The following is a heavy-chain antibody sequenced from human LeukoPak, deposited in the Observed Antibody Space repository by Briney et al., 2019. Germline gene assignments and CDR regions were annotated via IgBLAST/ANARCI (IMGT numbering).Heavy chain of an antibody. J-gene: IGHJ6*02. Sequence: TGGSLRLSCAASGFTFSSYAMHWVRQAPGKGLEWVSSISSSSSYIYYADSVKGRFTISRDNAKNSLYLQMNSLRAEDTAVYYCARERLTYYDFWSGSHYYYGMDVWGQGTTVTVSS. V-gene: IGHV3-21*01. CDR1: GFTFSSYA. CDR3: ARERLTYYDFWSGSHYYYGMDV. CDR2: ISSSSSYI. D-gene: IGHD3-3*01.